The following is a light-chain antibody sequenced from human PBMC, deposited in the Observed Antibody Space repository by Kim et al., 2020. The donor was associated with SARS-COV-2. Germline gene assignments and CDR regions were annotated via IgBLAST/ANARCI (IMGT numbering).Light chain of an antibody. CDR2: YKSDSDN. Sequence: LPCTFPSGIKVGPFNLYWYQQKQGSPPRYLMRYKSDSDNQQGSGVPSRFSGSKDASGNAGILFISGLQSDDEADYYCTVWNGSTWVFGGGTQLTVL. CDR3: TVWNGSTWV. CDR1: SGIKVGPFN. J-gene: IGLJ2*01. V-gene: IGLV5-45*01.